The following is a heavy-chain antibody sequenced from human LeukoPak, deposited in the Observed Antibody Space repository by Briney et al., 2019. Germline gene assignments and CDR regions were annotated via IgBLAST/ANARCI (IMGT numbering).Heavy chain of an antibody. CDR3: AREVVVVVAATHWFDP. Sequence: SETPSLTCTVSGGSISSYYWSWIRQPAGKGLEWIGRIYTSGSTNYNPSLKSRVTMSVDTSKNQFSLKLSSVTAADTAVYYCAREVVVVVAATHWFDPWGQGTLVTVSS. D-gene: IGHD2-15*01. V-gene: IGHV4-4*07. J-gene: IGHJ5*02. CDR2: IYTSGST. CDR1: GGSISSYY.